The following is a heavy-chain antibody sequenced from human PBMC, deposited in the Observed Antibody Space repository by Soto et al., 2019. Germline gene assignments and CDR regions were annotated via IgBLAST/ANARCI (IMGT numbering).Heavy chain of an antibody. J-gene: IGHJ3*02. CDR3: AKAPPGSSSSWYDVAFDI. CDR2: ISGSGGST. D-gene: IGHD6-13*01. V-gene: IGHV3-23*01. CDR1: GFTFSSYA. Sequence: GGSLRLSCAASGFTFSSYAMSWVRQAPGKGLEWVSAISGSGGSTYYADSVKGRFTISRDNSKNTLYLQMNSLRAEDTAVYYCAKAPPGSSSSWYDVAFDIWGQGTMVTVSS.